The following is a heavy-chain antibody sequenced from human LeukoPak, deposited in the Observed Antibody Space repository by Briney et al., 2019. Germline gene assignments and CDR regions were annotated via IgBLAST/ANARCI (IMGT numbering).Heavy chain of an antibody. CDR1: GGSISSSSYY. V-gene: IGHV4-39*01. CDR2: IYYSGST. CDR3: ARRPGSSGYY. D-gene: IGHD3-22*01. J-gene: IGHJ4*02. Sequence: SETLSLTCTVSGGSISSSSYYWGWIRQPPGKGLEWIGSIYYSGSTYYNPSLKSRVTISVDTSKNQFSLKLSSVTAADTAVYYCARRPGSSGYYWGQGTLATVSS.